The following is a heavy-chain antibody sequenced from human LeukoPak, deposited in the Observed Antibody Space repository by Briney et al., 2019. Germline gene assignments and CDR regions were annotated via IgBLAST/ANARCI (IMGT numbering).Heavy chain of an antibody. CDR3: ATIVLGGNWFDP. CDR2: FDPEDGET. Sequence: ASVKVSCKVSGYTLTELSMHWVRQAPGKGLEWMGGFDPEDGETIYAQKFQGRVTMTEDTSTDTAYMELSSLRSEDTAVYYCATIVLGGNWFDPWGQGTLVTVS. J-gene: IGHJ5*02. V-gene: IGHV1-24*01. CDR1: GYTLTELS. D-gene: IGHD2-8*02.